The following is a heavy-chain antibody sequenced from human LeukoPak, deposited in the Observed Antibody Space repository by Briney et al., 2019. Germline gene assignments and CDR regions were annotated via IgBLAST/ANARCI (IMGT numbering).Heavy chain of an antibody. D-gene: IGHD2-15*01. CDR3: ARGPGYCSGGSCYGVYYYYGMDV. CDR2: INHSRST. J-gene: IGHJ6*02. Sequence: SETLSLTCAVYGGSFSGYYWSWIRQPPGKGLEWIGEINHSRSTNYNPSLKSRVTISVDTSKNQFSLKLSSVTAADTAVYYCARGPGYCSGGSCYGVYYYYGMDVWGQGTTVTVSS. V-gene: IGHV4-34*01. CDR1: GGSFSGYY.